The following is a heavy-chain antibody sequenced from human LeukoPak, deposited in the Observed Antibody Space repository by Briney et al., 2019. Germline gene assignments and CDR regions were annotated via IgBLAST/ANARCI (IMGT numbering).Heavy chain of an antibody. CDR2: IIPILGIA. Sequence: ASVKVSCKASGYTFTGYYMHWVRQAPGQGLEWMGRIIPILGIANYAQKFQGRVTITADKSTSTAYMELSSLRSEDTAVYYCARDPAAAGPGYDYWGQGTLVTVSS. D-gene: IGHD6-13*01. J-gene: IGHJ4*02. CDR3: ARDPAAAGPGYDY. CDR1: GYTFTGYY. V-gene: IGHV1-69*04.